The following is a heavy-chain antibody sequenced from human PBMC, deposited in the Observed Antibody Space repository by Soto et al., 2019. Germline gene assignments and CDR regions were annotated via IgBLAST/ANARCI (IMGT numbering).Heavy chain of an antibody. D-gene: IGHD2-2*02. CDR3: ARLQHYPYMEDY. CDR1: GYTFTSYY. Sequence: QVQLVQSGAEVKKPGASVKVSCKASGYTFTSYYMHWVRQAPGQGLEWMGIINPSGASTSYAQKFQGRVNMTRDTSTSTVYMELSSLRSEDTAVYYCARLQHYPYMEDYWGQGTLVTVSS. V-gene: IGHV1-46*01. J-gene: IGHJ4*02. CDR2: INPSGAST.